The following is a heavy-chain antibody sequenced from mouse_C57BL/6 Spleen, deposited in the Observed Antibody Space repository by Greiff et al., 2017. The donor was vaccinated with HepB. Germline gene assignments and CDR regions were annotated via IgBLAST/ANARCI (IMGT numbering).Heavy chain of an antibody. D-gene: IGHD1-1*01. Sequence: QLQESGPELVKPGASVKISCKASGYTFTDYYINWVKQRPGQGLEWIGWIYPGSGNTKYNEKFKGKATLTVDTSSSTAYMQLSSLTSEDSAVYCGARRGDSSDEGYYFDYWGQGTTLTVSS. CDR1: GYTFTDYY. V-gene: IGHV1-84*01. CDR3: ARRGDSSDEGYYFDY. J-gene: IGHJ2*01. CDR2: IYPGSGNT.